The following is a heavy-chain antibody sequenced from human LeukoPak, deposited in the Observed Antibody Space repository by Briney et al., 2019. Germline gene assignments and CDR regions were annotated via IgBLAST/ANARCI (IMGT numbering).Heavy chain of an antibody. CDR2: IYYTGLT. CDR3: AKYGNRGWVIDY. J-gene: IGHJ4*02. D-gene: IGHD6-19*01. CDR1: GGSIGSNY. Sequence: SETLSLTCTVSGGSIGSNYWSWIRQPPGKGLEYIGYIYYTGLTNYNPSLKSRVTISVDTSKNKFSLRLSSVTAADTAVYFCAKYGNRGWVIDYWGQGTLVTVSS. V-gene: IGHV4-59*08.